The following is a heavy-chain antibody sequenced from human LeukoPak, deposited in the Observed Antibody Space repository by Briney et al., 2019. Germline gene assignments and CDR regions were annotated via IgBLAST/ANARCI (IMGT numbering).Heavy chain of an antibody. CDR3: ARESSGTYYNPLGYMDV. CDR2: IFTSGIT. CDR1: GGSISIYY. Sequence: SETLSLTCTVSGGSISIYYWNWIRQPAGKGLEWIGRIFTSGITNYNPPLKSRVTMSVDTSKNRFSLNLSSVTAADTAVYYCARESSGTYYNPLGYMDVWGKGITVTVSS. J-gene: IGHJ6*03. V-gene: IGHV4-4*07. D-gene: IGHD3-10*01.